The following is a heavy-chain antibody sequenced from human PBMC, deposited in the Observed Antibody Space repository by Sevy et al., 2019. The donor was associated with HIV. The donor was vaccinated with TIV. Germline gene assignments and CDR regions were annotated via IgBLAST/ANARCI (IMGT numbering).Heavy chain of an antibody. CDR1: GFTFSNFG. J-gene: IGHJ4*02. V-gene: IGHV3-30*02. CDR3: AKDLAGPGRRYFDY. CDR2: IRYDGSDK. Sequence: GGCLRLSCAASGFTFSNFGMHWVRQVPGKGLEWVTFIRYDGSDKYYAASLKGRFTISRDDSKNTLYLQMDSLRAEDTAIYYCAKDLAGPGRRYFDYWGQGTLVTVSS. D-gene: IGHD6-13*01.